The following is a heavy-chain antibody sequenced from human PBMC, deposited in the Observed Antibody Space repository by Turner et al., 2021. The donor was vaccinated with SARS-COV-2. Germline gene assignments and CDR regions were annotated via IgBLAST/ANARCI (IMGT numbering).Heavy chain of an antibody. CDR1: GFTFSSYA. V-gene: IGHV3-30*04. CDR2: ISYDVSNK. D-gene: IGHD5-12*01. J-gene: IGHJ4*02. CDR3: ARGPVATTQLIDY. Sequence: QVVEVGVGEVQPGRSLRLSCEASGFTFSSYAMHWVRQAPGKVLEWVAVISYDVSNKYYADSVKFRITISRDNSKITMYLKMDILSAEETAVKYTARGPVATTQLIDYWGQGTLVTVSS.